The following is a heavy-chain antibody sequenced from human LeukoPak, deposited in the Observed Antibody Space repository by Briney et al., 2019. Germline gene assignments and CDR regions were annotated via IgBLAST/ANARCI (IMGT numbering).Heavy chain of an antibody. CDR3: ARENLLDYYDSSGSPFDY. D-gene: IGHD3-22*01. CDR1: GGPISSSSYY. J-gene: IGHJ4*02. Sequence: SETLSLTCTVSGGPISSSSYYWGWIRQPPGKGLERNGSIYYSGSTNYNPSLKSRVTISVDTSTTQFSLKLSSVTAADMAVYYCARENLLDYYDSSGSPFDYWGQGTLVTVSS. CDR2: IYYSGST. V-gene: IGHV4-39*07.